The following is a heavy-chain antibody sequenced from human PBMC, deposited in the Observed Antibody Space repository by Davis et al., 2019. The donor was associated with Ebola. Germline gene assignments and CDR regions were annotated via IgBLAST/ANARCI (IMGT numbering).Heavy chain of an antibody. V-gene: IGHV5-51*01. CDR3: ARRGHSSSWYVHYYGMDV. CDR1: GYSFTSYW. CDR2: IYPGDSDT. Sequence: GESLKISCKGSGYSFTSYWIGWVRQMPGKGLEWMGIIYPGDSDTRYSPSFQGQVTISADKSIITAYLQWSSLKASDTAMYYCARRGHSSSWYVHYYGMDVWGQGTTVTVSS. D-gene: IGHD6-13*01. J-gene: IGHJ6*02.